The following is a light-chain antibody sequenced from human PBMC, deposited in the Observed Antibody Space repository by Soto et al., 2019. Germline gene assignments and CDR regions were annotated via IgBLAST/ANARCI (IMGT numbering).Light chain of an antibody. Sequence: EIVVTQSPATLSVSPGERATLSCRASQSVRSNLAWYQQKPGQAPRLLIYGTSTRATGIPARFSGSGSGTDFTLTISRLDPEDFAAYFCQQYGSSPRTFGQGTKVDIK. J-gene: IGKJ1*01. CDR3: QQYGSSPRT. CDR2: GTS. V-gene: IGKV3-20*01. CDR1: QSVRSN.